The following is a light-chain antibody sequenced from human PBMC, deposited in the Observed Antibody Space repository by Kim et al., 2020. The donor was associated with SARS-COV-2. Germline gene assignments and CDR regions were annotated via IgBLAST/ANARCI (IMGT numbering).Light chain of an antibody. CDR3: QQYSSSPIT. V-gene: IGKV3-20*01. CDR1: QSVSDNY. J-gene: IGKJ5*01. Sequence: SPGERATLSCRASQSVSDNYLAWHQKKPDQPPRLVIVGASRRATGTPDRFSGAGSGKDSLRTVSRRDSEVLAVYYWQQYSSSPITFGEGTRLEIK. CDR2: GAS.